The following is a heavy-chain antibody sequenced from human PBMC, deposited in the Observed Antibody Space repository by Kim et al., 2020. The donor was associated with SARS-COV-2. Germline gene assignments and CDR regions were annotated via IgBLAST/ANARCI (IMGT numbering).Heavy chain of an antibody. CDR2: IYYSGST. D-gene: IGHD1-26*01. CDR1: GGSISSYY. V-gene: IGHV4-59*08. J-gene: IGHJ4*02. Sequence: SETLSLTCTVSGGSISSYYWSWIRQPPGKGLEWIGYIYYSGSTNYNPSLKSRVTISVDTSKNQFSLKLSSVTAADTAVYYCASLIAGSWYYFDYWGQGTLVTVSS. CDR3: ASLIAGSWYYFDY.